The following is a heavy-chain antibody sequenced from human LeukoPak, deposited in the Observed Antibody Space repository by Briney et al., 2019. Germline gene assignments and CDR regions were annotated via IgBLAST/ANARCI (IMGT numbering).Heavy chain of an antibody. Sequence: GGSLRLSCAASGFTVSDAYMTWARQAPGKGLEWVSIIYSGGSTYYADSVKGRFTISRDNSKNTLYLQMNSLRAEDTAVYYCASYGSGSHYKILDYWGQGTLVTVSS. J-gene: IGHJ4*02. V-gene: IGHV3-53*01. D-gene: IGHD3-10*01. CDR3: ASYGSGSHYKILDY. CDR1: GFTVSDAY. CDR2: IYSGGST.